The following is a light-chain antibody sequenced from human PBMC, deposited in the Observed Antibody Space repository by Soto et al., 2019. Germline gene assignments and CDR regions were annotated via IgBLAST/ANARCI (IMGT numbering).Light chain of an antibody. J-gene: IGLJ2*01. CDR2: DVS. Sequence: QSALTQPASVSGSPGQSITISCTGTSSDVGGYNYVSWYQQHPGKAPKLMIYDVSNRPSGVSNRFSGSKSGNTASLTISGLQAEDEADYYCSSYTSSSTSGRVVFGGGTKLTV. CDR3: SSYTSSSTSGRVV. V-gene: IGLV2-14*01. CDR1: SSDVGGYNY.